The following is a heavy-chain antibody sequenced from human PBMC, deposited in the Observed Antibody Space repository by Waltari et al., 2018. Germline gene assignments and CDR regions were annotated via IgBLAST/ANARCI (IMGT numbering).Heavy chain of an antibody. CDR3: AKDSAGNSGSSDY. Sequence: QVRLVESGGVVVPPGRSLRLSCAASGFPSTTYRMHWVRQAPGKGLEWVAVFSYDGSNKDNADSVRGRFTISRDISTNTLYLQMNSLRAEDTAVYYCAKDSAGNSGSSDYWGQGTLVIVSS. V-gene: IGHV3-30*18. J-gene: IGHJ4*02. CDR1: GFPSTTYR. D-gene: IGHD6-6*01. CDR2: FSYDGSNK.